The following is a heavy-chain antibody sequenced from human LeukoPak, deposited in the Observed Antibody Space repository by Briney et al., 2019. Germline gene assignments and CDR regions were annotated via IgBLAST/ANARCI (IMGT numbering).Heavy chain of an antibody. CDR1: GGSISSYY. Sequence: SETLSLTCTVSGGSISSYYWSWIRQPPGKGLEWIGYIYYSGSTNYNPSLKSRVTISVDTSKNQFSLKLSSVTAADTAVYYCARGSLTTVTTTKVADFDYWGQGTLVTVSS. J-gene: IGHJ4*02. V-gene: IGHV4-59*12. CDR2: IYYSGST. CDR3: ARGSLTTVTTTKVADFDY. D-gene: IGHD4-17*01.